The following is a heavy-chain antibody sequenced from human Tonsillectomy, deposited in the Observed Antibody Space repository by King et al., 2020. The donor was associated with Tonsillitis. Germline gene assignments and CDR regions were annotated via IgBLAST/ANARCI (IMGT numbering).Heavy chain of an antibody. CDR1: GGSISSNNW. J-gene: IGHJ3*02. D-gene: IGHD3-22*01. Sequence: QLQESGPGLVKPSGTLSLTCAVSGGSISSNNWWSWVRQSPGKGLERIGEIYHSGSTNYNPSLKSRVTISIDKSKNQFSLRLSSVTAADTAVYYCARSPEDYDSSGYYYVGGAFDIWGQGTMVTVSS. V-gene: IGHV4-4*02. CDR2: IYHSGST. CDR3: ARSPEDYDSSGYYYVGGAFDI.